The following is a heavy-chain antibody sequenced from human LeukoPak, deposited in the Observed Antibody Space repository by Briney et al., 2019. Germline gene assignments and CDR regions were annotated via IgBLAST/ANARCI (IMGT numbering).Heavy chain of an antibody. V-gene: IGHV3-30*04. Sequence: GGSLRLSCAASGFTFSSYAMHWVRQAPGKGLEWVAVISYDGSNKYYADSVKGRFTISRDNSKNTLYLQMNGLRAEDTAVYYCARDADTAMEYYFDYWGQGTLVTVSS. CDR1: GFTFSSYA. CDR2: ISYDGSNK. J-gene: IGHJ4*02. CDR3: ARDADTAMEYYFDY. D-gene: IGHD5-18*01.